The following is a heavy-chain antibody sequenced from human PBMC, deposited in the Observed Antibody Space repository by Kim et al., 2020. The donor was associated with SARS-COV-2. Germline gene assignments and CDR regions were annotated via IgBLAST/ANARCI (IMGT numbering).Heavy chain of an antibody. CDR3: ARCRNTCIQILSQAFDI. V-gene: IGHV4-34*01. CDR2: INHSGST. D-gene: IGHD5-18*01. Sequence: MGEINHSGSTKYNQSLKSRVTISVDTSKTQFSLKLSSVTAADTAVYYCARCRNTCIQILSQAFDIWGQGSMVTVSS. J-gene: IGHJ3*02.